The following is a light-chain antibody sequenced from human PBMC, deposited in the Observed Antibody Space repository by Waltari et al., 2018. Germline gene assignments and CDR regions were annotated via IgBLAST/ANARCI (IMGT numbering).Light chain of an antibody. CDR1: SSNIGAGHD. CDR3: QSYDSSLRGYV. J-gene: IGLJ1*01. Sequence: QSVLTQPPSVSGAPGQRVTIPCTGSSSNIGAGHDVHWYQQPAGAATKLLIYNNAYGPPGVPVRFSGSKWGTSASLAITGLQAEDETDYYCQSYDSSLRGYVFGTGTTVTVL. V-gene: IGLV1-40*01. CDR2: NNA.